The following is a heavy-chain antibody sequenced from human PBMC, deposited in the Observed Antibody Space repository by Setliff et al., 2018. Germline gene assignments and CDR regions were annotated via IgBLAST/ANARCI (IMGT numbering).Heavy chain of an antibody. Sequence: SVKVSCKASGGTFSSYAISWVRQAPGQGLEWMGGIIPIFGTANYAQKFQGRVTITADESTSTAYMELRSLRSDDTAVYYCARRTEYYNFWSGYYDYWGQGTLVTVSS. CDR3: ARRTEYYNFWSGYYDY. J-gene: IGHJ4*02. V-gene: IGHV1-69*13. CDR2: IIPIFGTA. CDR1: GGTFSSYA. D-gene: IGHD3-3*01.